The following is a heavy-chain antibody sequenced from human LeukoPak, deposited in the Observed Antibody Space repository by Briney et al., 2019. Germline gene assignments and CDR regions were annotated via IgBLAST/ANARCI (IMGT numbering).Heavy chain of an antibody. D-gene: IGHD1-26*01. Sequence: GGSLRLSCAASGFTFSSYEMNWVCQAPGKGLEWVSYISSSGSTIYYADSVKGRFTISRDNAKNSLYLQMNSLRAEDTAVYYCARGLTLGATGQLFDYWGQGTLVTVSS. CDR3: ARGLTLGATGQLFDY. CDR1: GFTFSSYE. J-gene: IGHJ4*02. CDR2: ISSSGSTI. V-gene: IGHV3-48*03.